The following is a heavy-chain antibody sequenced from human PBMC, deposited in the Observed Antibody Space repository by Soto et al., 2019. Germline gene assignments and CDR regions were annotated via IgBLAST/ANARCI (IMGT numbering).Heavy chain of an antibody. Sequence: QVVLLQSGAEVKEPGSSVRLSCQVSGSTFNNFAFSWVRQAPGPGPEWLGGIVVMSNAADYSQRFQDRVMITADTSTSTLYMELGSLTFDDTAVYYCARAIKRWEVNYYFDYWGQGTLVTVSS. J-gene: IGHJ4*02. CDR3: ARAIKRWEVNYYFDY. D-gene: IGHD1-26*01. CDR1: GSTFNNFA. CDR2: IVVMSNAA. V-gene: IGHV1-69*06.